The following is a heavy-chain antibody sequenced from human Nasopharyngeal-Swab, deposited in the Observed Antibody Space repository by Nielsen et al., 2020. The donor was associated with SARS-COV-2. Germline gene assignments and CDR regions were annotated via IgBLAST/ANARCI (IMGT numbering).Heavy chain of an antibody. CDR2: MNPNSGNT. Sequence: ASVKVSCKASGYTFTSYDINWVRQASGQGLEWVGWMNPNSGNTGYAQKFQGRVTMTRDTSITTAYMELSSLRSEDTAVYYRVRPRYCSAASCDRHSGVGLFDYWGQGTLVTVSS. CDR1: GYTFTSYD. J-gene: IGHJ4*02. V-gene: IGHV1-8*01. CDR3: VRPRYCSAASCDRHSGVGLFDY. D-gene: IGHD2-8*02.